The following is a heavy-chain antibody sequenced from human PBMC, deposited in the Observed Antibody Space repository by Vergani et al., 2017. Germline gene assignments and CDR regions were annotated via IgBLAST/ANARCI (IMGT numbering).Heavy chain of an antibody. D-gene: IGHD3-9*01. Sequence: QVQLVQSGAEVKKPGSSVKVSCKASGGTFSSYAISWVRQAPGQGLEWMGGIIPIFGTANYAQQFQGSVTITADEATSTAYMELSSVRSEDTAVYYCASPAETFDWLSMGDYWGEGTLVTVSS. CDR1: GGTFSSYA. J-gene: IGHJ4*02. V-gene: IGHV1-69*01. CDR2: IIPIFGTA. CDR3: ASPAETFDWLSMGDY.